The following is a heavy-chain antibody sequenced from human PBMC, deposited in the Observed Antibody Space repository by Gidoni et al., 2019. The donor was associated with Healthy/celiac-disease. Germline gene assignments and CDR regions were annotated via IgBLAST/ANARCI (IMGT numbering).Heavy chain of an antibody. CDR2: ISSSSSYI. V-gene: IGHV3-21*01. CDR3: ARDPQTMITFGGVIAPGWFDP. J-gene: IGHJ5*02. CDR1: GFPFSVYS. D-gene: IGHD3-16*02. Sequence: EVQLVVSGGGLVKPGGSLRLSCAASGFPFSVYSMNWVRQAPGKGLEWVSSISSSSSYIYYADSVKGRFTISRDNAKNSLYLQMNSLRAEDTAVYYCARDPQTMITFGGVIAPGWFDPWGQGTLVTVSS.